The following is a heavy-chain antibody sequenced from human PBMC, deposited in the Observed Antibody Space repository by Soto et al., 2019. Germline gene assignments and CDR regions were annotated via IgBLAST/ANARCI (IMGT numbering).Heavy chain of an antibody. V-gene: IGHV4-39*01. CDR3: ARHDHGAITVNGFHV. Sequence: PHSHTSTFADLYSLSGDHLRDRNHKPPGKGLEWIGTISYTGTTFYNPSLRSRITISVDSSKNQFSLSLVSVTAADTAMYYCARHDHGAITVNGFHVWGQRTMVTVSS. CDR1: DLYSLSGDHL. CDR2: ISYTGTT. J-gene: IGHJ3*01.